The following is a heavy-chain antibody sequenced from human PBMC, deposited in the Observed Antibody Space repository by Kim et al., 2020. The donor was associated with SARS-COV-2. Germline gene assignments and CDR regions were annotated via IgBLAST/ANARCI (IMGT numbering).Heavy chain of an antibody. Sequence: GGSLRLSCAASGFTFSSYEMNWVRQAPGKGLEWVSYISSSGSTIYYADSVKGRFTISRDNAKNSLYLQMNSLRAEDTAVYYCARDRSYGPTNYYYGMDVWGQGTTVTVSS. CDR3: ARDRSYGPTNYYYGMDV. CDR1: GFTFSSYE. V-gene: IGHV3-48*03. D-gene: IGHD5-18*01. J-gene: IGHJ6*02. CDR2: ISSSGSTI.